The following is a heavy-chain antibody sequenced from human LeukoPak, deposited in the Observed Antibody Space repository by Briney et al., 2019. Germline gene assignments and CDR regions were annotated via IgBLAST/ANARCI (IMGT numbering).Heavy chain of an antibody. J-gene: IGHJ4*02. V-gene: IGHV3-23*01. D-gene: IGHD3-9*01. CDR1: GFTFSSYA. Sequence: GGSLRLSCGASGFTFSSYAMSWVRQAPGKGLEWVSVISGSGGSAFYADSVKGRFTISRDNAKNSLYLQMNSLRAEDTAVYYCAREASHYDILTGYYKGGFDYWGQGTLVTVSS. CDR2: ISGSGGSA. CDR3: AREASHYDILTGYYKGGFDY.